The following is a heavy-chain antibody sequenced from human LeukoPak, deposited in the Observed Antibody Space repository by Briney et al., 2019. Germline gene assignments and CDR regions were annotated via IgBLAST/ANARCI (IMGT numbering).Heavy chain of an antibody. V-gene: IGHV4-39*07. CDR1: GGSISSSSDY. CDR2: IHYSGST. CDR3: ARGRTAATTGY. Sequence: PSETLSLTCTVSGGSISSSSDYWGWIRQSPGTGLEWIGSIHYSGSTFYNPSLKSRVTISVDTSKNQFSLKLSSVTAADTAVYYCARGRTAATTGYWGQGTLVTVSS. J-gene: IGHJ4*02. D-gene: IGHD1-26*01.